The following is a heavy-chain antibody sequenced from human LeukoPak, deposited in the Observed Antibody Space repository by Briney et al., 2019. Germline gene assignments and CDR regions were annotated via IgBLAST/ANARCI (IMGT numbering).Heavy chain of an antibody. CDR3: ARDSSGSKLDV. CDR2: VSGSGAST. Sequence: GGSLRLSCAASGFTFSSYAMSWVRQAPGKGLEWVSGVSGSGASTYYPDSVKGRFTISRDNSKNTLYLQMNSLRAEDTAVYYCARDSSGSKLDVWGKGTTVTVSS. D-gene: IGHD3-22*01. J-gene: IGHJ6*04. V-gene: IGHV3-23*01. CDR1: GFTFSSYA.